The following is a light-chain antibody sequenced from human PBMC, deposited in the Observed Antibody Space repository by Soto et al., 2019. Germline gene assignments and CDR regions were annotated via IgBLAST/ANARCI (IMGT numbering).Light chain of an antibody. Sequence: EIVLTQSPATLSLSPGELATLSCSASQSVGSYLAWYQQKPGQAPRHLIYDASKRATGIPARFSGSGSGTDFTLTISSLEPEDFAVYYCQQRSNWLYTFGQGTKLEIK. CDR1: QSVGSY. CDR3: QQRSNWLYT. CDR2: DAS. J-gene: IGKJ2*01. V-gene: IGKV3-11*01.